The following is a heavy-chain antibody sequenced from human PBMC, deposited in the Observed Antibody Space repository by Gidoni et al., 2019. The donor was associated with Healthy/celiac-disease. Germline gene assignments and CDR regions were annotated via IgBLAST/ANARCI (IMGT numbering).Heavy chain of an antibody. J-gene: IGHJ4*02. V-gene: IGHV3-33*01. D-gene: IGHD2-21*02. CDR1: GFTFSSYG. CDR3: ARGAYCGGDCYYFDY. CDR2: IWYDGSNK. Sequence: QVQLVESGGGVVQPGRSLRLSCAASGFTFSSYGMHWVRQAPGKGLEGVAVIWYDGSNKYYADSVKGRFTISRDNSKNTLYLQMNSLRAEDTAVYYCARGAYCGGDCYYFDYWGQGTLVTVSS.